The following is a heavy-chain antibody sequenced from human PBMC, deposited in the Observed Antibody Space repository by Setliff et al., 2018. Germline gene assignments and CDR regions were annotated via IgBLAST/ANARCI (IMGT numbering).Heavy chain of an antibody. CDR2: IIPFLAKA. CDR1: GVTFSRYA. D-gene: IGHD2-15*01. CDR3: AKDFHYCSGPGCYSFVPFDY. V-gene: IGHV1-69*10. J-gene: IGHJ4*02. Sequence: SVKVSCKASGVTFSRYAISWVRQAPGQGLEWMGGIIPFLAKANYAQKYQGKVTITADESTNTTYMELRTLTSEDTAVYYCAKDFHYCSGPGCYSFVPFDYWGQGTLVTVSS.